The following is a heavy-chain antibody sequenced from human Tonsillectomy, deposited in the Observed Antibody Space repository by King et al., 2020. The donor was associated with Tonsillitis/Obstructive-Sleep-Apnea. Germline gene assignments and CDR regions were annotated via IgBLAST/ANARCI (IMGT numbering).Heavy chain of an antibody. V-gene: IGHV5-10-1*01. CDR2: IDPSDSYS. J-gene: IGHJ6*03. D-gene: IGHD5-24*01. CDR1: GYSFTSYW. Sequence: QLVQSGAEVKKPGESLRISCEGSGYSFTSYWINWVRQMPGKGLEWMGRIDPSDSYSNYSPSFQGHVTISADKSISTAYLQWSSLKASDTAMYYCARQDGNYYSYMDVWGKGTTVTVSS. CDR3: ARQDGNYYSYMDV.